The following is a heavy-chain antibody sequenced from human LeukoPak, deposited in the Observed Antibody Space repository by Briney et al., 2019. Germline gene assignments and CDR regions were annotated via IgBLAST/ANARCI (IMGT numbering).Heavy chain of an antibody. CDR2: ISYDGSNK. CDR3: ARGGGGPSYYYYYYMDV. CDR1: GFTFSSYA. Sequence: GGSLRLSCAASGFTFSSYAMHWVRQAPGKGLEWVAVISYDGSNKYYADSAKGRFTISRDNSKNTLYLQMNSLRAEDTAVYYCARGGGGPSYYYYYYMDVWGKGTTVTVSS. D-gene: IGHD4-23*01. J-gene: IGHJ6*03. V-gene: IGHV3-30*04.